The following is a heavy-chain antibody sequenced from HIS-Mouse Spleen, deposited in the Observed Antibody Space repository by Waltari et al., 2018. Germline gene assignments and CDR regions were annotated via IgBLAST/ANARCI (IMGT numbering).Heavy chain of an antibody. CDR3: ARDPNRDFDY. J-gene: IGHJ4*02. Sequence: EVQLVESGGGLVQPGGSLRLSCAASGFPFSSYWMSWVRQAPGKGLEWVANIKQDGSEKYYVDSVKGRFTIARDNAKNSLYLQMNSLRAEDTAVYYCARDPNRDFDYWGQGTLVTVSS. CDR2: IKQDGSEK. V-gene: IGHV3-7*01. CDR1: GFPFSSYW.